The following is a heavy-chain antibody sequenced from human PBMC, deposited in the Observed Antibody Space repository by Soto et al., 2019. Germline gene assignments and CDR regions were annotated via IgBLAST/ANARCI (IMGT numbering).Heavy chain of an antibody. CDR2: IKQDGSEK. J-gene: IGHJ5*02. CDR3: ARDPAQYSSSSSNWFDP. Sequence: VQLVESGGGLVKPGGSLRLSCAASGFTFSSYWMSWVRQAPGKGLEWVANIKQDGSEKYYVDSVKGRFTISRDNAKNSLYLQMNSLRAEDTAVYYCARDPAQYSSSSSNWFDPWGQGTLVTVSS. CDR1: GFTFSSYW. V-gene: IGHV3-7*01. D-gene: IGHD6-6*01.